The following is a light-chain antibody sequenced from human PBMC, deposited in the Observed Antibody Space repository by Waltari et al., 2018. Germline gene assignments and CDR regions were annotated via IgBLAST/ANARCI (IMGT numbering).Light chain of an antibody. J-gene: IGKJ1*01. CDR1: QSIGSY. Sequence: DIQMTQSPSSLSASVVDRVTITCRASQSIGSYLTWYHQKPWKVPKLLIFAASSLQSGVPSRFSGSGSGTDVTLTIRRLTSEDFASYYCQQSFSVPWTFGQGTKVEIK. V-gene: IGKV1-39*01. CDR2: AAS. CDR3: QQSFSVPWT.